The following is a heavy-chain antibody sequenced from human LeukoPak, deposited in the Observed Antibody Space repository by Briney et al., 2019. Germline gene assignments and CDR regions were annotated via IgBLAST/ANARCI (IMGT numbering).Heavy chain of an antibody. J-gene: IGHJ4*02. Sequence: SETLSLTCTVSGDSLTSYYRSWIRQPPGKGLQWIGYIYYSGTVNYNPSLKSRVTISVDTSKNQFSLNLSSVTAADTAVYYCARLGSYFDYWGQGTLVTVSS. CDR3: ARLGSYFDY. CDR1: GDSLTSYY. CDR2: IYYSGTV. V-gene: IGHV4-59*08.